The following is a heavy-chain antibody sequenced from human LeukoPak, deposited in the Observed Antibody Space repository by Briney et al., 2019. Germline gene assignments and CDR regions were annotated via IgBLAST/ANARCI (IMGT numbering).Heavy chain of an antibody. J-gene: IGHJ4*02. D-gene: IGHD4-17*01. CDR3: AKRYGDYESFDY. V-gene: IGHV3-23*01. CDR1: GFTFSSYA. CDR2: ISGSGGST. Sequence: GGSLRLSCAASGFTFSSYAMIWVRQAPGKGREGVSAISGSGGSTYYADSVKGRFTISRDNSKNTLYLQMNSLRAEDTAVYYCAKRYGDYESFDYWGQGTLVTVSS.